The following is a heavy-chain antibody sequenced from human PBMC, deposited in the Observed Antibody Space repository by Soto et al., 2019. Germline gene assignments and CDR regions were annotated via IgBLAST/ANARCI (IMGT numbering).Heavy chain of an antibody. Sequence: PATLALTCAVSVGSISSTNGWTWVRQPPGKGLEWIGEIYHSGITNYNPSLKSRVIISVDKSKNQFSLRLTSVTAADTAVYYCARDGRYSETYYHAFDFWGQGTMVTVS. CDR3: ARDGRYSETYYHAFDF. D-gene: IGHD1-26*01. CDR1: VGSISSTNG. J-gene: IGHJ3*01. CDR2: IYHSGIT. V-gene: IGHV4-4*03.